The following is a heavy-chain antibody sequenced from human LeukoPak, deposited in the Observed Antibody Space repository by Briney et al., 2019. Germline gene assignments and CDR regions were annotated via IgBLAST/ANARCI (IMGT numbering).Heavy chain of an antibody. D-gene: IGHD2-2*01. CDR2: IYTSGST. Sequence: SGTLSLTCTVSGGSISSYYWSWIRQPAGKGLEWIGRIYTSGSTNYNPSLKSRVTMSVDTSKNQFSLKLSSVTAADTAVYYCARSIGVPAAIFWFDPWGQGTLVTVSS. V-gene: IGHV4-4*07. J-gene: IGHJ5*02. CDR3: ARSIGVPAAIFWFDP. CDR1: GGSISSYY.